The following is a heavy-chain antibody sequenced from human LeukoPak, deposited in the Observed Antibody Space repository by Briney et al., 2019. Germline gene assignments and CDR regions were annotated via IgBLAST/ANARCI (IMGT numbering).Heavy chain of an antibody. CDR1: GFTFSSYS. V-gene: IGHV3-48*01. J-gene: IGHJ2*01. CDR3: ARSRQHHYERSGYYEILNWYFDL. CDR2: IGSSSSTI. Sequence: GGSLRLSCAASGFTFSSYSMNWVRQAPGKGLEWVAYIGSSSSTIFYADSVKGRFTISRDNAKNSLYLQMNSLRAEDTAVYYCARSRQHHYERSGYYEILNWYFDLWGRGTLVTVSS. D-gene: IGHD3-22*01.